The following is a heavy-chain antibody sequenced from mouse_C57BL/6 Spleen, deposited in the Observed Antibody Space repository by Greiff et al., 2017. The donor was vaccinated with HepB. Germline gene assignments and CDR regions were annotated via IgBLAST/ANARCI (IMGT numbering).Heavy chain of an antibody. CDR2: IYPGDGDT. D-gene: IGHD5-5*01. CDR1: GYAFSSYW. CDR3: ARSDYLYAMDY. J-gene: IGHJ4*01. V-gene: IGHV1-80*01. Sequence: QVQLQQSGAELVKPGASVKISCKASGYAFSSYWMNWVKQRPGKGLEWIGQIYPGDGDTNYNGKFKGKATLTADKSSSTAYMQLSSLTSEDSAVYFCARSDYLYAMDYWGQGTSVTVSS.